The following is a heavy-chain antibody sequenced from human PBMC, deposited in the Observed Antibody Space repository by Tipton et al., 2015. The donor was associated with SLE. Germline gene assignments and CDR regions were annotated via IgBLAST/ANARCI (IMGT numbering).Heavy chain of an antibody. CDR2: IYTSGST. D-gene: IGHD2-2*01. V-gene: IGHV4-61*09. CDR1: GGSISSGSYY. J-gene: IGHJ4*02. CDR3: ARGGTGYCSSTSCFDY. Sequence: TLSLTCTVSGGSISSGSYYWSWIRQPAGKGLEWIGHIYTSGSTNYNPSLKSRVTISVDTSKDQFSLKLSSVTAADTAVYYCARGGTGYCSSTSCFDYWGQGTLVTVSS.